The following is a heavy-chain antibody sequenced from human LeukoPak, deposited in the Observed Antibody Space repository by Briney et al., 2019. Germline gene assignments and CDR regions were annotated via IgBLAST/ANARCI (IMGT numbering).Heavy chain of an antibody. CDR3: ARESGTTGGVKFDP. D-gene: IGHD3-16*01. CDR2: IYTSGTI. J-gene: IGHJ5*02. Sequence: SETLSLNCTVSGGSISSYYWSWIRQPAGTALEWIGRIYTSGTITYNPSPKSRVTMSVDTSKNQFSLKLSSVTAADTAVYYCARESGTTGGVKFDPWGQGTLVTVS. CDR1: GGSISSYY. V-gene: IGHV4-4*07.